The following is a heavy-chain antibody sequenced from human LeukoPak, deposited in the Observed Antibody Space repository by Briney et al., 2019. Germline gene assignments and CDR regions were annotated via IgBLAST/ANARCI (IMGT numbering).Heavy chain of an antibody. CDR2: IYNTRST. J-gene: IGHJ3*02. CDR3: ARHAPYYYGTSVYRYDAFDI. CDR1: GDSISGYY. D-gene: IGHD3-22*01. Sequence: PAETLSLTCSVSGDSISGYYWSWVRQPPGKGLDWIGYIYNTRSTNYNPSLKSRVTISVDTSKNQFSLKLSSVTAADTAVYYCARHAPYYYGTSVYRYDAFDIWGQGTMVTVSS. V-gene: IGHV4-59*01.